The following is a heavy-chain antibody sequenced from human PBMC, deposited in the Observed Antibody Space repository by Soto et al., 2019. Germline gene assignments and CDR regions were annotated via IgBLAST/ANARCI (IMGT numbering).Heavy chain of an antibody. CDR1: GGTLTNFINYP. J-gene: IGHJ4*02. CDR2: IVPNIGTV. V-gene: IGHV1-69*06. CDR3: ARRNTAGFLRYFDN. D-gene: IGHD6-19*01. Sequence: QVPLVQSGAEVMQPGSSVKVSCKPSGGTLTNFINYPINWVRQSPGQGLEWMGGIVPNIGTVNYAQKFQGRGTMTADKSTGTVDMELSSLRSDDSALYYCARRNTAGFLRYFDNWGQGTLVTVSS.